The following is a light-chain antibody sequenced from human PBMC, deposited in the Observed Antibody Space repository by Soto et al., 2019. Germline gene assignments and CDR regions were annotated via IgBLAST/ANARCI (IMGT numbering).Light chain of an antibody. CDR3: QQYNNWPPLT. J-gene: IGKJ4*01. CDR1: KSVSSS. CDR2: GAS. V-gene: IGKV3-15*01. Sequence: EIVMTQSPATLSVSPGGTATLSCRASKSVSSSLAWYQQTPGRAPRLLIYGASTRATGIPTRFSGSGSGTEFTLTIRSLQSEDFAVYYCQQYNNWPPLTFGGGTQVEIK.